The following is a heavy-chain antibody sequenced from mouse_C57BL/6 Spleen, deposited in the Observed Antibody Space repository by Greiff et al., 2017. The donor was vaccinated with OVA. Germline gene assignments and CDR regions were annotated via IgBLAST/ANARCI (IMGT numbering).Heavy chain of an antibody. Sequence: EVKLVESGGGLVKPGGSLKLSCAASGFTFSSYAMSWVRQTPEKRLEWVATISDGGSYTYYPDNVKGRFTISRDNAKNNLYLQMSHLKSEDTAMYYCARDTTVVATNFDYWGQGTTLTVSS. CDR3: ARDTTVVATNFDY. V-gene: IGHV5-4*01. J-gene: IGHJ2*01. CDR2: ISDGGSYT. CDR1: GFTFSSYA. D-gene: IGHD1-1*01.